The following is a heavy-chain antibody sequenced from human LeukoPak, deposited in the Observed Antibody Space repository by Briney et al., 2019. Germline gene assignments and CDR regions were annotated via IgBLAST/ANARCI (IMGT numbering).Heavy chain of an antibody. CDR2: IYYSGST. V-gene: IGHV4-59*01. CDR1: GGSISSYY. CDR3: ARGYGSGSYGYFDY. Sequence: SETLSLTCTVSGGSISSYYWSWIRQPPGKGLEWIGYIYYSGSTNYYPSLKSRVTISVDTSKNQFSLKLSSVTAADTAVYYCARGYGSGSYGYFDYWGQGTLVTVSS. D-gene: IGHD3-10*01. J-gene: IGHJ4*02.